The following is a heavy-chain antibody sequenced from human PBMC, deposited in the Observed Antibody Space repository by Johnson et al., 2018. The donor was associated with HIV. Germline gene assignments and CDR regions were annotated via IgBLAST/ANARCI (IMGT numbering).Heavy chain of an antibody. CDR2: IKQDGSEK. D-gene: IGHD2-2*03. V-gene: IGHV3-7*05. J-gene: IGHJ3*02. CDR3: AKDKSWIDHAFDI. Sequence: VQLVESGGGVVQPGGSLRLSCAASGFTFSSYWMSWVRQAPGKGLEWVANIKQDGSEKYYVDSVKGRFTISRDNAKNSLYLQMNSLRAEDTALYYCAKDKSWIDHAFDIWGQGTMVTVSS. CDR1: GFTFSSYW.